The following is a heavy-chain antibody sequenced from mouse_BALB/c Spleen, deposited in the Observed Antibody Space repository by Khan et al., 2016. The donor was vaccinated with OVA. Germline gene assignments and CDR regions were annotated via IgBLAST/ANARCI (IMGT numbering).Heavy chain of an antibody. V-gene: IGHV1-4*01. CDR1: GYTFTSNT. CDR2: INPRTSYT. Sequence: QVQLQQSGAELARPGASVKMSCQASGYTFTSNTMHWVKQRPGQGLEWIGYINPRTSYTNYNQKFKDKATLTADKSSSTAYMQLSSLTSEDSAVYYCARRTTDYPMDYWGQGTSVTVSS. CDR3: ARRTTDYPMDY. J-gene: IGHJ4*01. D-gene: IGHD2-14*01.